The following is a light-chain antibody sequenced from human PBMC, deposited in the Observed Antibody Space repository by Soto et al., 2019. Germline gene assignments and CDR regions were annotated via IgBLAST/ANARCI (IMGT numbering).Light chain of an antibody. CDR1: QSLSSN. V-gene: IGKV3-11*01. CDR3: HQRQSWPRT. Sequence: EIVFTQSSAPPAFSPGERATLSCRASQSLSSNFLAWYQQKPGQAPRLLIYAASNRATGIPARFSGSGSGTDFTLTISDVEPEDFAVYYCHQRQSWPRTFGQGTKVDIK. CDR2: AAS. J-gene: IGKJ1*01.